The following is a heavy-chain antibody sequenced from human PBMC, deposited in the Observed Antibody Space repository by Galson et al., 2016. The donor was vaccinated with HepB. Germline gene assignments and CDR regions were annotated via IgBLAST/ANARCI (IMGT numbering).Heavy chain of an antibody. Sequence: SLRLSCAVSGFTFSDHYMDWVRQAPGKGLEWVGRIRNKANSYTTQYAASVKGRFTISRDDSKNSLYLQMNSLKTEDTAVYYCAKLAAQSRYYFDSWGLGTLVTVSS. J-gene: IGHJ4*02. D-gene: IGHD6-13*01. CDR3: AKLAAQSRYYFDS. CDR2: IRNKANSYTT. CDR1: GFTFSDHY. V-gene: IGHV3-72*01.